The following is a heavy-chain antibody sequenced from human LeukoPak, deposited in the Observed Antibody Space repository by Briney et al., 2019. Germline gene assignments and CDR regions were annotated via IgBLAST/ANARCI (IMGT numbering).Heavy chain of an antibody. J-gene: IGHJ4*02. CDR2: IKQDGSEK. D-gene: IGHD3-10*01. Sequence: GGSRRLSCAASGFTFSSYWMSWVRQAPGKGLEWVANIKQDGSEKYYVDSVKGRFTISRDNAKNSLYLQMNSLRAEDTAVYYCGRVLPWFGELSIDSGIFDYWGQGTLVTVSP. V-gene: IGHV3-7*01. CDR1: GFTFSSYW. CDR3: GRVLPWFGELSIDSGIFDY.